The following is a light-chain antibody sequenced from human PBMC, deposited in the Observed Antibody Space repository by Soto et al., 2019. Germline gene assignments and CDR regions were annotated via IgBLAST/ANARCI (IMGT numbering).Light chain of an antibody. J-gene: IGLJ2*01. V-gene: IGLV1-51*01. CDR1: SCNIGNNY. CDR3: GTWDSSLSAGV. Sequence: QSVLTQPPSVSAAPGQKVTISCSGSSCNIGNNYVSWYQQLLGTAPKLLIYDNNKRPSGIPDRFSGSKSGTSATLGITGLQTGDEADYYCGTWDSSLSAGVFGGGTKVTVL. CDR2: DNN.